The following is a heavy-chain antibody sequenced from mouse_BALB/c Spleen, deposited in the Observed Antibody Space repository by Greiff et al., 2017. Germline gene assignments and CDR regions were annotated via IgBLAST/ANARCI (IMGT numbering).Heavy chain of an antibody. CDR2: IYPGSGST. J-gene: IGHJ3*01. CDR1: GYTFTSYW. CDR3: TRMLAY. V-gene: IGHV1S22*01. Sequence: LQQPGSELVRPGASVKLSCKASGYTFTSYWMHWVKQRHGQGLEWIGNIYPGSGSTNYDEKFKSKGTLTVDTSSSTAYMHLSSLTSEDSAVYYCTRMLAYWGQGTLVTVSA.